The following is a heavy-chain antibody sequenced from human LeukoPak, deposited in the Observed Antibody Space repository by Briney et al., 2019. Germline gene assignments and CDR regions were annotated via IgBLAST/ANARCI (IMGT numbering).Heavy chain of an antibody. CDR2: IYYSGST. CDR3: ARDAYYYDSSGYPVGPYYFDY. CDR1: GGSISSYY. V-gene: IGHV4-59*01. D-gene: IGHD3-22*01. Sequence: PSETLSLTCTVSGGSISSYYWSWIRQPPGKGPEWIGYIYYSGSTNYNPSLKSRVTISVDTSKNQFSLKLSSVTAADTAVYYCARDAYYYDSSGYPVGPYYFDYWGQGTLVTVSS. J-gene: IGHJ4*02.